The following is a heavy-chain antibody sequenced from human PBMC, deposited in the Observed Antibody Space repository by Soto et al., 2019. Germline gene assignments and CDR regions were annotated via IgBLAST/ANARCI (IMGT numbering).Heavy chain of an antibody. CDR3: ARTVDFWSGYYPY. CDR2: IYYSGSS. J-gene: IGHJ4*02. CDR1: GDSINTSDYY. D-gene: IGHD3-3*01. Sequence: PSETLSLTCSVSGDSINTSDYYWSWIRQPPGKGLEWLGYIYYSGSSYYNPSLKGRATISVDTSKNQFSLKLSSVTAADTAMYYCARTVDFWSGYYPYWGPGTLVTVSS. V-gene: IGHV4-30-4*01.